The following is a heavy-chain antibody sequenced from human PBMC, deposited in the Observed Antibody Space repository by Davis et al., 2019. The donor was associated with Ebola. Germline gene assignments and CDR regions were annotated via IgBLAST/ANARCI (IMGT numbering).Heavy chain of an antibody. V-gene: IGHV1-3*01. D-gene: IGHD2-21*02. Sequence: KFQGRVTITRDTSASTAYMELSSLRSEDTAVYYCARDRLGCGDDCYRWFDPWGQGTLVTVSS. CDR3: ARDRLGCGDDCYRWFDP. J-gene: IGHJ5*02.